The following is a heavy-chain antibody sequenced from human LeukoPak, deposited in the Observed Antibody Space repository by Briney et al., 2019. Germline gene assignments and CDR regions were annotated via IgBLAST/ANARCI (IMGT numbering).Heavy chain of an antibody. J-gene: IGHJ5*02. D-gene: IGHD3-10*01. CDR2: ISSTSSYI. CDR3: TRDGAGSYSSFAPFNWFDP. Sequence: GGSLRLSCGGSGFTFSAHSMIWFRHAPGKGLEWVSSISSTSSYIFYSDSVKGRFTISRDNAKNIIYLQMNSLRAEDTAVYYCTRDGAGSYSSFAPFNWFDPWGQGTLVTVSS. CDR1: GFTFSAHS. V-gene: IGHV3-21*01.